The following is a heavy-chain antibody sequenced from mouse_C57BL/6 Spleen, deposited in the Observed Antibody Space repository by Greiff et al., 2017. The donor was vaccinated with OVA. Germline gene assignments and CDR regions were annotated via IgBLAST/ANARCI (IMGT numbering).Heavy chain of an antibody. J-gene: IGHJ2*01. CDR3: ARGGDYDDY. D-gene: IGHD2-4*01. Sequence: VQLQQSGAELVKPGASVKMSCKASGYTFTSYWITWVKQRPGQGLEWIGDIYPGSGSTNYNEKFKSKATLTVDTSSSTAYMQISSLTSEDSAVYYRARGGDYDDYWGQGTTLTVSS. CDR1: GYTFTSYW. V-gene: IGHV1-55*01. CDR2: IYPGSGST.